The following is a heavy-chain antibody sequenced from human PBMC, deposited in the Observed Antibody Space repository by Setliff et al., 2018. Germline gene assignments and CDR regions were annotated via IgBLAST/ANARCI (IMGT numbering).Heavy chain of an antibody. CDR3: AKTTGILWFGELYAFDI. J-gene: IGHJ3*02. D-gene: IGHD3-10*01. Sequence: GGSLRLSCAASGFTFDDYAMHWVRQAPGKGLEWVSGISWNSGSIGYADSVKGRFTISRDNAKNSLYLKMNSLRAEDTALYYCAKTTGILWFGELYAFDIWGQGTMVTVSS. V-gene: IGHV3-9*01. CDR1: GFTFDDYA. CDR2: ISWNSGSI.